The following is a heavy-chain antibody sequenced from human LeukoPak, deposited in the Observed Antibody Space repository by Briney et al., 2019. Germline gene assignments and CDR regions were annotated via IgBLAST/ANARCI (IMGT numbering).Heavy chain of an antibody. CDR1: GFTFSHYG. J-gene: IGHJ4*02. Sequence: PERSLKLSCAAPGFTFSHYGMHWVRQAPGKGLEWVAVIWNDGSNNYYADSVKGRFTISRDNSKNTLYLQMNSLRAEDTAVYYCAKDAQRGFDYSNSLEYWGQGTLVTVSS. V-gene: IGHV3-33*06. D-gene: IGHD4-11*01. CDR2: IWNDGSNN. CDR3: AKDAQRGFDYSNSLEY.